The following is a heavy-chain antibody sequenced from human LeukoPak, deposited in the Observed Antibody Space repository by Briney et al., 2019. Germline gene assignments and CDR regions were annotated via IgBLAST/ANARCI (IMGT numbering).Heavy chain of an antibody. J-gene: IGHJ4*02. D-gene: IGHD6-13*01. CDR2: IKQDGSEK. V-gene: IGHV3-7*01. Sequence: GGSLRLSCAASEFIFSGYWMNWVRQAPGKGLEWVANIKQDGSEKQYVDSVRGRFTISRDNAKDSLYLQMNSLRVEDTAVYYCARDGFVGAADYWGQGTLVTVSS. CDR1: EFIFSGYW. CDR3: ARDGFVGAADY.